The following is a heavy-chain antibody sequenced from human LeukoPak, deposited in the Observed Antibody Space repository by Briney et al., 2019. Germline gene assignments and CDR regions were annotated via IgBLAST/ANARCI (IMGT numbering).Heavy chain of an antibody. J-gene: IGHJ4*02. V-gene: IGHV3-9*01. Sequence: GRSLRLSCAASGFTFDDYAMHWVRQAPGKGLEWVSGISWNSGSIGYADSVKGRFTISRDNAKNSLYLQMNSLRAEDTALYYCAKDAYGSGSYVNYWGQGTLVTVSS. CDR1: GFTFDDYA. CDR2: ISWNSGSI. CDR3: AKDAYGSGSYVNY. D-gene: IGHD3-10*01.